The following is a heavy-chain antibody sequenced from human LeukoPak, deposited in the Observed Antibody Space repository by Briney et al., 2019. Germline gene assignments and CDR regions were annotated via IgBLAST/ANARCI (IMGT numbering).Heavy chain of an antibody. V-gene: IGHV4-4*07. CDR1: GGSISSYY. J-gene: IGHJ4*02. CDR3: ARSAFLVTAPGLYYFDY. D-gene: IGHD6-13*01. Sequence: SEALSLTCTVSGGSISSYYWSWIRQPAGKGLEWIGHIYNSGSTNYNPSLKGRVTMSVATSKNQFSLHLSSVTAADTAVYYCARSAFLVTAPGLYYFDYWGQGTLVAVSS. CDR2: IYNSGST.